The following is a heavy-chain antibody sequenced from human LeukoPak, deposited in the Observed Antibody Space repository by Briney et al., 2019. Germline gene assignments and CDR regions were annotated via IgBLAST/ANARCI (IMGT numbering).Heavy chain of an antibody. CDR3: ARERYYYGSGSPRWYGMDV. D-gene: IGHD3-10*01. Sequence: PSETLSLTCTVSGGSVSSGSYYWSWIRQPPGKGLEWIGYIYYSGSTNYNPSLKSRVTISVDTSKNQFSLRLSSVTAADTAVYYCARERYYYGSGSPRWYGMDVWGQGTTVTVSS. CDR2: IYYSGST. V-gene: IGHV4-61*01. J-gene: IGHJ6*02. CDR1: GGSVSSGSYY.